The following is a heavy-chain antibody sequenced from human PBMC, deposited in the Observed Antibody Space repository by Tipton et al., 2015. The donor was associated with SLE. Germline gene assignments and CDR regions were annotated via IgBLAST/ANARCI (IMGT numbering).Heavy chain of an antibody. CDR1: GGSFSGYY. J-gene: IGHJ5*02. CDR2: IYYSGST. Sequence: TLSLTCAVYGGSFSGYYWSWIRQPPGKGLEWIGYIYYSGSTNYNPSLKSRVTISVDTSKNQFSLKLSSVTAADTAVYYCAIVGYSSGWYKGWFDPWGQGTLVTVSS. CDR3: AIVGYSSGWYKGWFDP. V-gene: IGHV4-59*12. D-gene: IGHD6-19*01.